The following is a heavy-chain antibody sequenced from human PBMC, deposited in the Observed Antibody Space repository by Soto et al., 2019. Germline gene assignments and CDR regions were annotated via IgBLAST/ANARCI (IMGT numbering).Heavy chain of an antibody. J-gene: IGHJ6*02. Sequence: SVKVSCKASGGTFSSYAISWVRQAPGQGLEWMGGIIPIFGTANYAQKFQGRVTITADESTSTAYMELSSLRSEDTAVYYCARATTVPKYYYYGMDVWGQGTTVTVSS. CDR1: GGTFSSYA. CDR3: ARATTVPKYYYYGMDV. V-gene: IGHV1-69*13. CDR2: IIPIFGTA. D-gene: IGHD4-4*01.